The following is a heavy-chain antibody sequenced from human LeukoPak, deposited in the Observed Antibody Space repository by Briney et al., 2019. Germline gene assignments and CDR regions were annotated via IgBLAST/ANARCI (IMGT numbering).Heavy chain of an antibody. V-gene: IGHV4-34*01. J-gene: IGHJ6*03. CDR2: INHSGST. CDR3: ARGLCSSTSCYDFYYYYMDV. Sequence: SDTLSLTCAVYGGPFSGYYWRWIRQPPGKGLEWIGEINHSGSTNYNPSLKSRVTISVDTSKNQFSLKLSSVTAADTAVYYCARGLCSSTSCYDFYYYYMDVWGKGTTVTVSS. CDR1: GGPFSGYY. D-gene: IGHD2-2*01.